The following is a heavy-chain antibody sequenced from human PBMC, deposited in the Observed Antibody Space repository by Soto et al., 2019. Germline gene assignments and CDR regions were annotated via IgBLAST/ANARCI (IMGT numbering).Heavy chain of an antibody. CDR1: GGTFSTYP. CDR2: IIPIFNTT. V-gene: IGHV1-69*01. CDR3: ARVMEVLRFAVAYHSYYGMDV. J-gene: IGHJ6*02. D-gene: IGHD3-3*01. Sequence: QVQLVQSGAEVKKPGSSVKVSCEASGGTFSTYPITWVRQAPGQGREWMGGIIPIFNTTDYPQKFQGRVTIIADESTSTAYMELSSMTFEDTAVYYCARVMEVLRFAVAYHSYYGMDVWGQGTSVIVSS.